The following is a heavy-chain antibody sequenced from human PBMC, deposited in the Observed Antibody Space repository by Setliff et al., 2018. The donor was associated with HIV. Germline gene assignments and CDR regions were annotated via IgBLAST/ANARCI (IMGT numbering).Heavy chain of an antibody. CDR3: ARYRSKLDWFAP. CDR1: GGSISSSSYY. V-gene: IGHV4-39*01. CDR2: IYYSGST. D-gene: IGHD1-26*01. J-gene: IGHJ5*02. Sequence: LSLTCTVSGGSISSSSYYWGWIRQPPGKGLEWIGSIYYSGSTYYNPSLKSRVTISVDTSKNQFSLRLRSVTASDSAVYYCARYRSKLDWFAPWGQGALVTVSS.